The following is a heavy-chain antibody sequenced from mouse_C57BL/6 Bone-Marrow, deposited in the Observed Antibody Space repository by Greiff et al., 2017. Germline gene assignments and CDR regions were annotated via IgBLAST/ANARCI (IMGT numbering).Heavy chain of an antibody. CDR1: GYSITSDY. Sequence: EVKLQESGPGLAKPSPTLSLTCSVTGYSITSDYWNWVRKFPGNKLEYMGYISNSGSTYYNPSLKSRISITQDTSKTQYYLQLNSVTTEDTATYYCARGGTGGAMDYWGQGTSATVSS. D-gene: IGHD2-14*01. V-gene: IGHV3-8*01. CDR2: ISNSGST. CDR3: ARGGTGGAMDY. J-gene: IGHJ4*01.